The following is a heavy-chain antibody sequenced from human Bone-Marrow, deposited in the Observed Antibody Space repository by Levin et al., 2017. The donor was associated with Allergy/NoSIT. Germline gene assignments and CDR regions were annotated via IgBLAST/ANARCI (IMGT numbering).Heavy chain of an antibody. Sequence: RASVKVSCKASGGTFSSYAISWVRQAPGQGLEWMGGIIPIFGTANYAQKFQGRVTITADESTSTAYMELSSLRSEDTAVYYCARDRGYPPDFDYWGQGTLVTVSS. D-gene: IGHD3-10*01. J-gene: IGHJ4*02. V-gene: IGHV1-69*13. CDR1: GGTFSSYA. CDR2: IIPIFGTA. CDR3: ARDRGYPPDFDY.